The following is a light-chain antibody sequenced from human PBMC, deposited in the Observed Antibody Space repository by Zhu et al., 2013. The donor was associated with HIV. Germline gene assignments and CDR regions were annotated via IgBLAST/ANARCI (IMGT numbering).Light chain of an antibody. V-gene: IGKV3-20*01. CDR1: QTVDNRF. J-gene: IGKJ1*01. CDR3: QHYDTSPWT. Sequence: EIVMTQSPATLSVSPGERATLSCRASQTVDNRFFAWYQQKPGQTPRLLIYDNSRRATGIPDRFSGAGSGTDFTLTISSLEPEDFAIYYCQHYDTSPWTFGQGTRVDVK. CDR2: DNS.